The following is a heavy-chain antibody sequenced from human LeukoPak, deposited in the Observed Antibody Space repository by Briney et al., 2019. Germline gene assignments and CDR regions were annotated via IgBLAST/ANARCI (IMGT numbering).Heavy chain of an antibody. CDR3: ARHMSVTYDAFDL. CDR1: GGSNTGYF. V-gene: IGHV4-59*08. D-gene: IGHD2-21*02. J-gene: IGHJ3*01. Sequence: PSETLSLTCTVSGGSNTGYFWSWIRQPPGKGLEWIGYVFYSGGTLYNPSLESRVTISVDTSKTHFSPELTSVTAADTAVYYCARHMSVTYDAFDLWGRGTMVTVSS. CDR2: VFYSGGT.